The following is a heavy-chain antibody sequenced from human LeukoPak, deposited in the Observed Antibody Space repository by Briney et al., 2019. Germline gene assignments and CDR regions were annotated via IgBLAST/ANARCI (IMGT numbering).Heavy chain of an antibody. CDR1: GFTFSSYG. J-gene: IGHJ6*03. CDR3: AKVPYNGSGRNYYYYMDV. D-gene: IGHD3-10*01. Sequence: GGSLRLSCAASGFTFSSYGMSWVRQAPGKGLEWVSAISGSGGSTYYADSVKGRFTISRDNSKNTLYLQMNGLRAEDTAVYYCAKVPYNGSGRNYYYYMDVWGKGTTVTISS. V-gene: IGHV3-23*01. CDR2: ISGSGGST.